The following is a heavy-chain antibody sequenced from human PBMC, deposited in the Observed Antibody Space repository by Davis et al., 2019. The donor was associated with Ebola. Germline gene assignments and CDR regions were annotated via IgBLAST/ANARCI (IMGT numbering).Heavy chain of an antibody. J-gene: IGHJ4*02. CDR1: GGSITTDNY. V-gene: IGHV4-30-4*01. CDR3: ARVWGGSYYPAFDL. Sequence: PSETLSLTCTVSGGSITTDNYWTWIRQPPGKGLEWIGHIYNSCYTLYTPSLKSRLIMSISTSENRFSLKLNSVTAADTAVYYCARVWGGSYYPAFDLWGQGILVTVSS. CDR2: IYNSCYT. D-gene: IGHD1-26*01.